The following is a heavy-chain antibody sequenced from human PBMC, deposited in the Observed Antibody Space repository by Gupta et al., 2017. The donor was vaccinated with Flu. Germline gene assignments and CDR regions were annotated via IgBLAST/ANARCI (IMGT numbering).Heavy chain of an antibody. CDR1: GASMRDYY. J-gene: IGHJ4*02. D-gene: IGHD3-9*01. Sequence: QVQLHESGPGLVRPSETLALTCAVSGASMRDYYWTWIRQPPGKGLEWIGYVVSSGDTNYNPSLESRVAMSLDTSKKQFSLKLRGVTAADTAVYFCARDYFSSAGYSLIDSWGQGTLVTVSS. CDR3: ARDYFSSAGYSLIDS. CDR2: VVSSGDT. V-gene: IGHV4-59*01.